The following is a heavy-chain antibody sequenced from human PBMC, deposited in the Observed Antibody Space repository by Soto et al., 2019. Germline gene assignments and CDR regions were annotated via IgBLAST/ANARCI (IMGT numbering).Heavy chain of an antibody. CDR2: ISGRGDRT. J-gene: IGHJ4*02. Sequence: PGGSLRLSCAASGFTFTNYAMSWVRQAPGKGLDWVSGISGRGDRTHYADSVKGRFTISRDNSKNTLYLQMNSLRAEDTAIYYCAKEWDYDILTGYYTEALDYWGQGSLVTVSS. D-gene: IGHD3-9*01. CDR3: AKEWDYDILTGYYTEALDY. V-gene: IGHV3-23*01. CDR1: GFTFTNYA.